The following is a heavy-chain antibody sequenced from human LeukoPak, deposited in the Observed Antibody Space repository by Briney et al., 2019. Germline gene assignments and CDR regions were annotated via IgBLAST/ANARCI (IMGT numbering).Heavy chain of an antibody. D-gene: IGHD3-10*01. V-gene: IGHV4-39*02. Sequence: SETLSLTCTVSGGSISSSTYYWGWVRQPPGRGVEWIGSIYYSGSTYYNPSLKSRVTICVDTTKKQFSLKLTSVTAADTAVYYCVRELSESRGLFDYWGQGTLVTVSS. CDR1: GGSISSSTYY. CDR3: VRELSESRGLFDY. CDR2: IYYSGST. J-gene: IGHJ4*02.